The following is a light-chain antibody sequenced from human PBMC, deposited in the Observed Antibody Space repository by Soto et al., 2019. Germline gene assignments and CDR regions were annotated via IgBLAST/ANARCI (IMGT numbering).Light chain of an antibody. Sequence: QLVLTQPPSASGSPGQSVTISCTGTSSDVGGYNYVSWYQQHPGKAPRLMIYEVSKRPSGVPDRFSGSKSGNTASLTVSGLQAEDEADYYCSSYAGYNILYVFGTGTKLTVL. CDR2: EVS. J-gene: IGLJ1*01. V-gene: IGLV2-8*01. CDR1: SSDVGGYNY. CDR3: SSYAGYNILYV.